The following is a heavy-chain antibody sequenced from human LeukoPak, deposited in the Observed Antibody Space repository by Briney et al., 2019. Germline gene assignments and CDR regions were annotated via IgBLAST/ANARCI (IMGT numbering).Heavy chain of an antibody. D-gene: IGHD1-26*01. V-gene: IGHV3-33*08. CDR3: ARETTTLDY. J-gene: IGHJ4*02. CDR2: IWYDGSNK. Sequence: GGSLRLSCAASGSSFSAYGMHWVRQAPGKGLEWVAVIWYDGSNKFYADSVKGRFTISRDNSKNTLYLQMNSLRAEDTAVYYCARETTTLDYWGQGTLVTVSS. CDR1: GSSFSAYG.